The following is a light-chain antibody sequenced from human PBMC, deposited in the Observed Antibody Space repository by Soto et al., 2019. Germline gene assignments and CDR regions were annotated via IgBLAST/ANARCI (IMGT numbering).Light chain of an antibody. V-gene: IGKV3-20*01. J-gene: IGKJ2*01. CDR3: QHYGRSPLMYT. CDR1: QSLTTNY. Sequence: EIVLTQSPGTLSLSPGERVTLSCRASQSLTTNYLAWYQQKPGQAPRLLIYGASNRATGVPDRFSGSGSRTDFTLTITRLEPEDFAVYYCQHYGRSPLMYTFGQGTKLGVK. CDR2: GAS.